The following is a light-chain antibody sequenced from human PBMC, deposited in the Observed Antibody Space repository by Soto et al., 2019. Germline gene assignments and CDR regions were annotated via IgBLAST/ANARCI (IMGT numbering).Light chain of an antibody. J-gene: IGLJ2*01. CDR3: QSYDNSRSGYVL. V-gene: IGLV1-40*01. CDR2: GNS. CDR1: SSNIGLGYD. Sequence: QSVLTQPPSVSGTPGQRVTISCTGISSNIGLGYDVHWYQQLPGTAPKLLIYGNSNPPSGVPDRFSGSNSGASASLPITGLQAEDEAGYYCQSYDNSRSGYVLFGGGTKVTVL.